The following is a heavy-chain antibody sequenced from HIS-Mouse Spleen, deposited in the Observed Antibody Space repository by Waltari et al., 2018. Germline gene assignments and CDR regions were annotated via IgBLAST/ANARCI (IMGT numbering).Heavy chain of an antibody. V-gene: IGHV4-39*07. J-gene: IGHJ2*01. D-gene: IGHD6-13*01. Sequence: QLQLQESGPGLVKPSETLSLTCTVSGGSISSSSYYWGWIRQPPGKGLEWIGSSDYGGSTYYNPSLKSRVTISVDTSKNQFSLKLSSVTAADTAVYYCAREIPYSSSWYDWYFDLWGRGTLVTVSS. CDR3: AREIPYSSSWYDWYFDL. CDR2: SDYGGST. CDR1: GGSISSSSYY.